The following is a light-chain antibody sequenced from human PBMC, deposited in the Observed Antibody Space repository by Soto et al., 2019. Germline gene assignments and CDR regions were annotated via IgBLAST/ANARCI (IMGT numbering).Light chain of an antibody. V-gene: IGLV2-14*01. CDR2: DVT. CDR3: GSITRSSTSV. Sequence: QSALRQPASVSGSPGQTITISCPGTSSDVGGFEYVSWYQHQPGKAPKLIIYDVTKRPSGVSNRFSGSKSGKTASLTISGIQAEDEGDYYCGSITRSSTSVFGTGTKV. CDR1: SSDVGGFEY. J-gene: IGLJ1*01.